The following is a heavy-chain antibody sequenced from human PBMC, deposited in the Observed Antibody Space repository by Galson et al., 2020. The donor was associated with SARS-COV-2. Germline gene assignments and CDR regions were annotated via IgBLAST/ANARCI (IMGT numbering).Heavy chain of an antibody. CDR1: GYSLTSYW. CDR2: IYPGDSDT. CDR3: ARPDIGDFDAFDI. J-gene: IGHJ3*02. V-gene: IGHV5-51*01. D-gene: IGHD4-17*01. Sequence: GESLKTPCKGSGYSLTSYWIGWVRQMPGKGLEWMGIIYPGDSDTRYSPSFQGQVTISADKSISTAYLQWSSLKASDTAMYYCARPDIGDFDAFDIWGQGTMVTVSS.